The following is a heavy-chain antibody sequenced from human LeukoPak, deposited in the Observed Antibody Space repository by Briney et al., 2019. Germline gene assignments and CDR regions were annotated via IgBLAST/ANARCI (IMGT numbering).Heavy chain of an antibody. D-gene: IGHD4-17*01. J-gene: IGHJ6*03. Sequence: SVKVSCKASGGTFSSYAISWVRQAPGQGLEWMGRIIPILGIANYAQEFQGRVTMTTDTSTSTAYMELRSLRSDDTAVYFCAKTTVTSEEYFYYYMDVWGKGTTVTVSS. CDR1: GGTFSSYA. CDR3: AKTTVTSEEYFYYYMDV. V-gene: IGHV1-69*04. CDR2: IIPILGIA.